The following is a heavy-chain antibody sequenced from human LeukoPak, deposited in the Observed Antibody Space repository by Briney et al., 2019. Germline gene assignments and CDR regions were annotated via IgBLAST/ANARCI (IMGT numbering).Heavy chain of an antibody. D-gene: IGHD7-27*01. J-gene: IGHJ4*02. CDR1: GFTFSDYY. V-gene: IGHV3-11*01. CDR2: ISSSGSTI. Sequence: PGGSLRLSCAASGFTFSDYYMSWIRQAPGKGLEWVSYISSSGSTIYYADSVKGRFTISRDNARNSLYLQMSSLRAEDTAVYYCASYTKTGNFDYWGQGTLVTVSS. CDR3: ASYTKTGNFDY.